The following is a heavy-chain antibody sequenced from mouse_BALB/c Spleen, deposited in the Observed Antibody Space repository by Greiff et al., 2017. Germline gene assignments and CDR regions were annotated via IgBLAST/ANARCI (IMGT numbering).Heavy chain of an antibody. CDR1: GFTFSSYA. J-gene: IGHJ4*01. CDR3: ARSKYGNYLYYAMDY. CDR2: ISSGGST. V-gene: IGHV5-6-5*01. Sequence: EVQLVESGGGLVKPGGSLKLSCAASGFTFSSYAMSWVRQTPEKRLEWVASISSGGSTYYPDSVKGRFTISRDNARNILYLQMSSLRSEDTAMYYCARSKYGNYLYYAMDYWGQGTSVTVSS. D-gene: IGHD2-10*02.